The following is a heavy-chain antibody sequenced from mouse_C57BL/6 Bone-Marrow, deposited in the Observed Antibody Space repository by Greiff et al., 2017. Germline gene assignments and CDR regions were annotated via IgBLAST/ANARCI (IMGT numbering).Heavy chain of an antibody. CDR3: GRPGGSSPYYYARDY. CDR1: GFTFSSYA. Sequence: EVKLVESGGGLVKPGGSLKLSCAASGFTFSSYAMSWVRQTPEKRLEWVATISDGGSYTYYPDNVKGRFTISRDNAKNNLYLQMSQLKSEDTARYYCGRPGGSSPYYYARDYWGQGTSVTVST. J-gene: IGHJ4*01. V-gene: IGHV5-4*03. CDR2: ISDGGSYT. D-gene: IGHD1-1*01.